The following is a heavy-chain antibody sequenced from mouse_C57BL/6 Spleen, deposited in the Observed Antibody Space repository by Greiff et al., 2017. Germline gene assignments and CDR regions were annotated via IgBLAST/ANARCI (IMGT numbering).Heavy chain of an antibody. D-gene: IGHD1-1*01. CDR2: INPYNGDT. V-gene: IGHV1-20*01. J-gene: IGHJ4*01. CDR3: ARDYYPYAMDY. Sequence: VQLKESGPELVKPGDSVKISCKASGYSFTGYFMNWVMQSHGKSLEWIGRINPYNGDTFYNQKFKGKATLTVDKSSSTAHMELRSLTSEDSAVYYCARDYYPYAMDYWGQGTSVTVSS. CDR1: GYSFTGYF.